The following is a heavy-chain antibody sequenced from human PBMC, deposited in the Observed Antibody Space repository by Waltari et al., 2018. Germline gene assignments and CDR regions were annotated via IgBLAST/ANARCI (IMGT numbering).Heavy chain of an antibody. CDR1: GFTFSTYG. V-gene: IGHV3-33*05. J-gene: IGHJ4*02. Sequence: QMVESGGGVVEPGRSLRLSCEVSGFTFSTYGMHWVRQAPGNGLEWVAFISFDGSKKKYGDSVKGRLTISRDNSRLFLQLNSLTAVDTAMYFCARGGGLYYNDGSGPIDYWGQGTLVTVSS. CDR2: ISFDGSKK. CDR3: ARGGGLYYNDGSGPIDY. D-gene: IGHD3-22*01.